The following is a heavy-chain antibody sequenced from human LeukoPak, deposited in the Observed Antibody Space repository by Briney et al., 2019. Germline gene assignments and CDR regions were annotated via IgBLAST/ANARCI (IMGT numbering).Heavy chain of an antibody. CDR3: AKTSSGWYYFDY. CDR2: IYYSGST. CDR1: GGSISSYY. D-gene: IGHD6-19*01. V-gene: IGHV4-59*01. Sequence: SETLSLTCTVSGGSISSYYWSWIRQPPGKGLEWIGYIYYSGSTNYDPSLKSRVTISVDTSKNQFSLKLSSVTAADTAVYYCAKTSSGWYYFDYWGQGTLVTVSS. J-gene: IGHJ4*02.